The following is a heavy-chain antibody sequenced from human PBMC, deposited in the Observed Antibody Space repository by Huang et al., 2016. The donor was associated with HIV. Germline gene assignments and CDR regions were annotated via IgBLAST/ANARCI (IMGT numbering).Heavy chain of an antibody. CDR3: ARDLWLRDLYYYYYMDV. CDR2: ISYDGSNK. J-gene: IGHJ6*03. CDR1: RFTFSNYA. V-gene: IGHV3-30-3*01. D-gene: IGHD5-12*01. Sequence: QVQLVESGGGVVQPGRSLRLSCAASRFTFSNYAMQWVRQAPGKGLEWVAVISYDGSNKYYADSVKGRFTSSRDNSKNTLYLQMNSLRAEDTAVYYCARDLWLRDLYYYYYMDVWGKGTTVTVSS.